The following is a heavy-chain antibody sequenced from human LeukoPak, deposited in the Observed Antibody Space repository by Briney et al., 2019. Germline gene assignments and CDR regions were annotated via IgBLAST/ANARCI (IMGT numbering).Heavy chain of an antibody. CDR3: ARVGFWSGYYVDD. CDR2: IYHSGST. D-gene: IGHD3-3*01. V-gene: IGHV4-38-2*02. Sequence: SQTLSLTCTVSGYSISSGYYWGWMRQPPGKGLEWIGSIYHSGSTYYNPSLKSRVTISVDTSKNQFSLKLSSVTAADTAVYYCARVGFWSGYYVDDWGQGTLVTVSS. J-gene: IGHJ4*02. CDR1: GYSISSGYY.